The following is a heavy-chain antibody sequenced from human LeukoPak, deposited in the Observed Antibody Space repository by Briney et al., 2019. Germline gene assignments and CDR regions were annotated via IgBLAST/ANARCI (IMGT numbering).Heavy chain of an antibody. CDR2: ISSSSSYI. J-gene: IGHJ4*02. CDR1: GFTFSSYS. Sequence: GGSLRLSCAASGFTFSSYSMNWVHQAPGKGLEWVSSISSSSSYIYYADSVKGRFTISRDNAKNSLYLQMNSLRAEDTAVYYCARKYYDSSGYLYFDYWGQGTLVTVSS. D-gene: IGHD3-22*01. CDR3: ARKYYDSSGYLYFDY. V-gene: IGHV3-21*01.